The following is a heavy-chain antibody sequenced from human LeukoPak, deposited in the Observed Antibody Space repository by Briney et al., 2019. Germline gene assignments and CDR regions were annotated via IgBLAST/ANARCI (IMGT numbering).Heavy chain of an antibody. V-gene: IGHV3-7*03. CDR1: GFTFSSYS. CDR3: EKVLAYYGSGSYSYFDY. J-gene: IGHJ4*02. D-gene: IGHD3-10*01. Sequence: GGSLRLSCAASGFTFSSYSMSWVRQAPGKGLEWVANIKHDGGEKYYVDSVKGRFTISRDNSKNSLYLQMNSLRAEDTAVYYCEKVLAYYGSGSYSYFDYWGQGTLVTVSS. CDR2: IKHDGGEK.